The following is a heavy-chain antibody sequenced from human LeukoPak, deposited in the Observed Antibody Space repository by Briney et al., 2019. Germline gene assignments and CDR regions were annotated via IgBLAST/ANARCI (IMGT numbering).Heavy chain of an antibody. Sequence: SETLSLTCAVYGGSFSGYYWSWIRQPPGKGLEWIGEINHSGSTNYNPSLKSRVTISVDTSKNQFSLKLSSVTAADTAVYYCAEYRTSRRYYYGMDVWGQGTTVTVSS. CDR1: GGSFSGYY. CDR3: AEYRTSRRYYYGMDV. V-gene: IGHV4-34*01. D-gene: IGHD6-6*01. CDR2: INHSGST. J-gene: IGHJ6*02.